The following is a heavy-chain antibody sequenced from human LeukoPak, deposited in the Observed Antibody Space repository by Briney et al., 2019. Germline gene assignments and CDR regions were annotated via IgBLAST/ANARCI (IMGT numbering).Heavy chain of an antibody. CDR2: IYYSGST. Sequence: SETLSLTCTVSGGSISSGGYYWSWIRQHPGKGLEWIGYIYYSGSTYYNPSLKSRVTKSVDTSKNQFSLKLSSVTAADTAVYYCARAGGRGSWFDPWGQGTLVTVSS. V-gene: IGHV4-31*03. D-gene: IGHD3-10*01. CDR3: ARAGGRGSWFDP. CDR1: GGSISSGGYY. J-gene: IGHJ5*02.